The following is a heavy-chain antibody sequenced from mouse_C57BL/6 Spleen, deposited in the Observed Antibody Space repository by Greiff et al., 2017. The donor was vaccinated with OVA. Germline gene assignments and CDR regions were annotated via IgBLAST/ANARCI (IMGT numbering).Heavy chain of an antibody. CDR3: ARQLRGYAMDY. D-gene: IGHD3-2*02. J-gene: IGHJ4*01. CDR1: GYSFTGYY. Sequence: EVQLQQSGPELVKPGASVTISCKASGYSFTGYYMNWVKQSPEKSLEWIGEINPSTGGTTSNQKFKAKATLTVDKSSSTAYMQLKSLTSEDSAVYYCARQLRGYAMDYWGQGTSVTVSS. V-gene: IGHV1-42*01. CDR2: INPSTGGT.